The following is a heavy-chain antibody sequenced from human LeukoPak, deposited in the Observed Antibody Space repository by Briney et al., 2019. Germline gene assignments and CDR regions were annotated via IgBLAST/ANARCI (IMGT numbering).Heavy chain of an antibody. CDR2: IIPIFGTA. D-gene: IGHD3-10*01. Sequence: SVKVSCKASGGTFSSYAISWVRQAPGQGLEWMGGIIPIFGTANYAQKFQGRVTITTDESTSTAYMELSSLRSEDTAVYYCARGGSGSYYNVWAPRPKNYFDYWGQGTLVTVSS. V-gene: IGHV1-69*05. CDR3: ARGGSGSYYNVWAPRPKNYFDY. J-gene: IGHJ4*02. CDR1: GGTFSSYA.